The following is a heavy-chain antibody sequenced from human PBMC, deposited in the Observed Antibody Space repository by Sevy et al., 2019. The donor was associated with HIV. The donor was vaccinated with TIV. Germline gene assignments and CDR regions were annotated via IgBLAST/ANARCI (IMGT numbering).Heavy chain of an antibody. Sequence: GGSLRLSCAASGFTVSSNYMSWVRQAPGKGLEWVSVIYSGGSTYYADSVKGRFTISRDNSKNTLYLQMNSLRAEDTAGYYCAGEEWELLEGAFDIWGQGTMVTVSS. CDR2: IYSGGST. D-gene: IGHD1-26*01. V-gene: IGHV3-53*01. CDR1: GFTVSSNY. CDR3: AGEEWELLEGAFDI. J-gene: IGHJ3*02.